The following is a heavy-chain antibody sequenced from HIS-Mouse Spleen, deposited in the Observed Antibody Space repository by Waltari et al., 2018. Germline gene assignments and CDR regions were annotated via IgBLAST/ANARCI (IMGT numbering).Heavy chain of an antibody. J-gene: IGHJ6*02. CDR1: GGSFSGYY. CDR3: ARGEAEIAAAAYFYYYGMDV. V-gene: IGHV4-34*01. Sequence: QVQLQQWGAGLLKPSETLSLTCAVYGGSFSGYYGSWNHQPPGKGREWMGEINHSGSTNYNPSLKSRVTISVDTSKNQFSLKLSSVTAADTAVYYCARGEAEIAAAAYFYYYGMDVWGQGTTVTVSS. D-gene: IGHD6-13*01. CDR2: INHSGST.